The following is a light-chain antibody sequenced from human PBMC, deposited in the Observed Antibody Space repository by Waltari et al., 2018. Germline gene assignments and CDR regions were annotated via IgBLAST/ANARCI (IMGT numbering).Light chain of an antibody. J-gene: IGLJ2*01. Sequence: QSALTQPRPVSGSPGQSVTISCTRTSSDVGAYTYVSWYQPHPGKAPKLLIYDVSKRPSGVPDRFSGSKSGNTASLTISGLRAEDEADYYCCSYAGSYTSLFGGGTKLTVL. CDR3: CSYAGSYTSL. CDR1: SSDVGAYTY. CDR2: DVS. V-gene: IGLV2-11*01.